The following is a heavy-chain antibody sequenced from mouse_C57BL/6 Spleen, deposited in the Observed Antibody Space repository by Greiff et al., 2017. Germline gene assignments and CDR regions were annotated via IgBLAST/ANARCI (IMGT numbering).Heavy chain of an antibody. Sequence: QVQLQQPGAELVMPGASVKLSCKASGYTFTSYWMHWVKQRPGQGLEWIGEIDPSDSYTNYNQKFKGKSTLTVDKSSSTAYMQLSSLISEDSAVYYCARGFYGSSWRGFDYWGQGTTLTVSS. J-gene: IGHJ2*01. D-gene: IGHD1-1*01. CDR1: GYTFTSYW. CDR3: ARGFYGSSWRGFDY. CDR2: IDPSDSYT. V-gene: IGHV1-69*01.